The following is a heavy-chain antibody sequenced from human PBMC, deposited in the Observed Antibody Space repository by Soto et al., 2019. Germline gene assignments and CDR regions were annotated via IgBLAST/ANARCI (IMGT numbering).Heavy chain of an antibody. Sequence: LSLTCTVSGVSVSGSSCWTWIRQAPGKGLEWIGCIFYNGTTNYNPSLRSPVTISVDTSKNQFSLKVTSVTAADTAVYYCATKPYWKAPDYWGQGTRVTVSS. V-gene: IGHV4-61*01. CDR1: GVSVSGSSC. CDR3: ATKPYWKAPDY. J-gene: IGHJ4*02. CDR2: IFYNGTT. D-gene: IGHD1-1*01.